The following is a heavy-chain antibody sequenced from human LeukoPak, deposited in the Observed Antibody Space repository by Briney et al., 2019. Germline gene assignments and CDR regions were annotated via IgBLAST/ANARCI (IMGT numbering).Heavy chain of an antibody. CDR1: GGSISSSSYY. Sequence: SETLSLTCTVSGGSISSSSYYWGWLRQPPGKGLEWIGSIYYSGSTYYNPSLKSRVTISVDTSKNQFSLKLSSVTAADTAVYYCARDQGRTSCYFRVNWFDPWGQGTLVTVSS. V-gene: IGHV4-39*07. D-gene: IGHD2-2*01. CDR2: IYYSGST. CDR3: ARDQGRTSCYFRVNWFDP. J-gene: IGHJ5*02.